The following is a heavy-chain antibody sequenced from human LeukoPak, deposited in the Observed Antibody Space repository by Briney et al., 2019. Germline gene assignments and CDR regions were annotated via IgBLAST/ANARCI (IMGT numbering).Heavy chain of an antibody. CDR1: GGTFSSCA. D-gene: IGHD4-11*01. V-gene: IGHV1-69*04. Sequence: ASVKVSCKASGGTFSSCAISWVRQAPGQGLEWMGRIIPILGIANYAQKFQGRVTITADKSTSTAYMELSSLRSEDTAVYYCARGSPMTTVTRYYYGMDVWGQGTTVTVSS. J-gene: IGHJ6*02. CDR2: IIPILGIA. CDR3: ARGSPMTTVTRYYYGMDV.